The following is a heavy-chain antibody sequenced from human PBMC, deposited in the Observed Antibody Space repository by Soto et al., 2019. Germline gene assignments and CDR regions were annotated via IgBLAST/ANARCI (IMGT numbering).Heavy chain of an antibody. V-gene: IGHV1-69*02. CDR3: ARWSMVRGVSDY. Sequence: SVKVSCKASGGTFSSYTISWVRQAPGQGLEWMGRIIPILGIANYAQKFQGRVTITADKSTSTAYMELSSLRSEDTAVYYCARWSMVRGVSDYWGQGTLVTVSS. CDR2: IIPILGIA. J-gene: IGHJ4*02. CDR1: GGTFSSYT. D-gene: IGHD3-10*01.